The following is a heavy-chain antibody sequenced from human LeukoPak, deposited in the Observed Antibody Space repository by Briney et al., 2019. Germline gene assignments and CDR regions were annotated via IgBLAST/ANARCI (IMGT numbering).Heavy chain of an antibody. J-gene: IGHJ4*02. D-gene: IGHD3-3*01. CDR2: IYPSDSDT. CDR1: GYTFTSYW. CDR3: ARRYDSFDY. V-gene: IGHV5-51*01. Sequence: GASLKISCRGSGYTFTSYWIGWVRQLPGKGLEWMGIIYPSDSDTRYSPSFQGQVTISADKSINTAYLQWSSLKASDTAMYYCARRYDSFDYWGQGTLSPSPQ.